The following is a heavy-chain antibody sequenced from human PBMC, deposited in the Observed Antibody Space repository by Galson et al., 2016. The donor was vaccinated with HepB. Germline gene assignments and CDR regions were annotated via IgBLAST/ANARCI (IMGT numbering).Heavy chain of an antibody. V-gene: IGHV3-9*01. CDR3: AKDRNRRLPLWFFDFEQ. D-gene: IGHD2-21*01. J-gene: IGHJ4*02. CDR1: GVTFEDYA. Sequence: SLRLSCAASGVTFEDYAMHWVRQAPGKGLEWVSGINWSSGNIGYAGSVKGRFSISRDNAKNALYLQMSDLRPEDTAFYYCAKDRNRRLPLWFFDFEQWGQGTLVTVSS. CDR2: INWSSGNI.